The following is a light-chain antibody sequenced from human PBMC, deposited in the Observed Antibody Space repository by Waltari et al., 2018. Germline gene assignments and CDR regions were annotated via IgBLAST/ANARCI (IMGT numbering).Light chain of an antibody. V-gene: IGKV1-39*01. CDR1: QGISSY. J-gene: IGKJ2*01. CDR2: SAS. Sequence: DIQMTQSPSSLSASVGDRVTITCRASQGISSYLNWYQQKPGKAPKPLIYSASSLQSGVPSRFSGSRACTDFTLTIISLQPEDVATYYCQQSYSTPPYTFGQGTKLEIK. CDR3: QQSYSTPPYT.